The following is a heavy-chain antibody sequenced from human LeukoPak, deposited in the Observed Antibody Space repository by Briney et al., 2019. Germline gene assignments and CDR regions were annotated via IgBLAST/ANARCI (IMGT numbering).Heavy chain of an antibody. J-gene: IGHJ3*02. CDR2: LDPEDGEA. D-gene: IGHD4-17*01. CDR1: GYTLSDLA. CDR3: ATRNFGDYGAFDI. Sequence: GASVKVSCKVSGYTLSDLAMHWVRQAPGEGLEWMGGLDPEDGEAIYAQTLQGRVTMTEDTSSDTAYMVLSSLRSEDTAVYYCATRNFGDYGAFDIWGQGTMVTVSS. V-gene: IGHV1-24*01.